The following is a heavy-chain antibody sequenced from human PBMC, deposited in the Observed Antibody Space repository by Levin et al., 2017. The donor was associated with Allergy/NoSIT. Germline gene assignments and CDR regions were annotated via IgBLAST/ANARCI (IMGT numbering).Heavy chain of an antibody. J-gene: IGHJ4*02. D-gene: IGHD5-18*01. Sequence: SETLSLTCTVSGGSITGYYWSWIRQSPWKGLEWIGYINEIGTTSYTPSLNSRLTISVDTSKNHFSLKLSSVTAADTAVYYCARHSSGFSYAYDFDDWGQGTLVTVSS. CDR2: INEIGTT. CDR3: ARHSSGFSYAYDFDD. V-gene: IGHV4-59*08. CDR1: GGSITGYY.